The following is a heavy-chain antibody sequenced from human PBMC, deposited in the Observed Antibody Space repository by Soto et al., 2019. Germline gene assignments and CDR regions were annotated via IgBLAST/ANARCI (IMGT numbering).Heavy chain of an antibody. CDR3: ARHIGQQLVIDY. J-gene: IGHJ4*02. CDR2: IYYSGST. V-gene: IGHV4-31*03. CDR1: GGSISSGGYY. D-gene: IGHD6-13*01. Sequence: SETLSLTCTVSGGSISSGGYYWSWIRQHPGKGLEWIGYIYYSGSTYYNPSLKSRVTISVDTSKNQLSLKLSSVTAADTAVYYCARHIGQQLVIDYWGQGTLVTVSS.